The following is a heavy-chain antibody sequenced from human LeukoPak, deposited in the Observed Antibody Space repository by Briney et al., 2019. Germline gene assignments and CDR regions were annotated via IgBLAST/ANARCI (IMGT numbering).Heavy chain of an antibody. CDR2: ITASGDST. D-gene: IGHD1-14*01. J-gene: IGHJ5*02. V-gene: IGHV3-23*01. Sequence: GGSLRLSWAGSGFPFSSYPISWVRQPPGKGLEWVSAITASGDSTYSADSVKGRFTISRDNSKNTLYLQMNSLRAEDTAVYYCANKPAGFDPWGQGTLVTVSS. CDR3: ANKPAGFDP. CDR1: GFPFSSYP.